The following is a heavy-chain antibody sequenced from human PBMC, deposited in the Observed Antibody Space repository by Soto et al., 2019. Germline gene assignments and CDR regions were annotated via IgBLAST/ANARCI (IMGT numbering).Heavy chain of an antibody. Sequence: ASVKVPCKTSGYAFINYGSSWVRQATGQGLEWMGWLSAYNGDTSSSEKLQDRFTMTTDTSTNTVYMDLRSLTSDDTAVYYCARWSAIVGGAEALDVWGQGTTVPVSS. CDR3: ARWSAIVGGAEALDV. J-gene: IGHJ6*02. CDR2: LSAYNGDT. D-gene: IGHD1-26*01. V-gene: IGHV1-18*01. CDR1: GYAFINYG.